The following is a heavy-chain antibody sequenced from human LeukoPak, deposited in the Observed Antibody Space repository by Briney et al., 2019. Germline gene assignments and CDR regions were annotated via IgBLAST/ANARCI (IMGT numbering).Heavy chain of an antibody. CDR3: AKDLDYYGSGSYPSPHFDY. CDR2: FYSGGYT. V-gene: IGHV3-53*05. J-gene: IGHJ4*02. CDR1: GFTVSTNY. D-gene: IGHD3-10*01. Sequence: GGSLRLSCVASGFTVSTNYMSWVRQAPGKGLEWVSVFYSGGYTYYADSVKGRFTISRDNSKNTLYLQMNSLRAEDTAVYYCAKDLDYYGSGSYPSPHFDYWGQGTLVTVSS.